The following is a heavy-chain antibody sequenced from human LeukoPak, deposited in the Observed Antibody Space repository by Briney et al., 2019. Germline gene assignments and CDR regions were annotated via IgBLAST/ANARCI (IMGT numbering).Heavy chain of an antibody. J-gene: IGHJ4*02. D-gene: IGHD2-15*01. V-gene: IGHV3-21*06. CDR2: ISTTSTYI. Sequence: GGSLRLSCAASGFAFSSYNMKWVRQAPGKGLEWVSFISTTSTYIYYADSVKGRFTVSRDNSKNLLYLQMDSLRAEDTAVYYCARESVVVVVALFDYWGQGTLVTVSS. CDR1: GFAFSSYN. CDR3: ARESVVVVVALFDY.